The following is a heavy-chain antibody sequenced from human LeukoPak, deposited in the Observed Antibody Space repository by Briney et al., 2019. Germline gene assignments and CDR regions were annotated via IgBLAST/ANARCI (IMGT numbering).Heavy chain of an antibody. CDR1: GFTFSSYG. D-gene: IGHD1-1*01. CDR3: ARYSTSPYYYGMDV. J-gene: IGHJ6*02. V-gene: IGHV3-33*01. Sequence: GGSLRLSCAASGFTFSSYGMHWVRQAPGKGLEWVAVIWYDGSNKYYADSVKGRFTISRDNSKNTLYLQMNSLRAGDTAVYYCARYSTSPYYYGMDVWGQGTTVTVSS. CDR2: IWYDGSNK.